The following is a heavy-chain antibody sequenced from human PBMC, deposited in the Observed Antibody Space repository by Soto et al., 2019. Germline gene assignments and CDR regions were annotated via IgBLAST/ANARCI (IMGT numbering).Heavy chain of an antibody. CDR3: TRLPSLCMDV. CDR1: GFTLSSYW. Sequence: EVQLVESRGGLVQPGGSLRLSCAASGFTLSSYWMHWVRKAPGKGLVWVSRINIDGSSTSYADSVKGRFPISRDNAKNTLYLQMNSLRAEDTAVYYCTRLPSLCMDVWGQGTTVTVSS. CDR2: INIDGSST. J-gene: IGHJ6*02. V-gene: IGHV3-74*01.